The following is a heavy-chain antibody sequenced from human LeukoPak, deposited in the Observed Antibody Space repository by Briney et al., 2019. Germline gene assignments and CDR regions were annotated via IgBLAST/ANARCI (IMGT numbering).Heavy chain of an antibody. D-gene: IGHD3-22*01. CDR2: ISSSGSTI. CDR3: ARGGGGITMIVVVTPVPTYFDY. J-gene: IGHJ4*02. CDR1: GSTFSSYE. Sequence: PGGSLRLSCAASGSTFSSYEMNWVRQAPGKGLEWVSYISSSGSTIYYADSVKGRFTISRDNAKNSLYLQMSSLRAEDTAVYYCARGGGGITMIVVVTPVPTYFDYWGQGTLVTVSS. V-gene: IGHV3-48*03.